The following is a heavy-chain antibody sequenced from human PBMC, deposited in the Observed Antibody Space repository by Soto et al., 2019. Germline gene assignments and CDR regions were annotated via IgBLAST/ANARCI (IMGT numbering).Heavy chain of an antibody. CDR3: ASRTSGWYFDY. V-gene: IGHV3-23*01. CDR2: ISGSGGST. CDR1: GFTFSSYA. D-gene: IGHD6-19*01. Sequence: EVQLLESGGGLVQPGGSLRLSCTASGFTFSSYAMNWVRQAPGKGLEWVSVISGSGGSTYYADSVEGRFTISRDNSKNKLYLQMNSLRAEDTAVYYCASRTSGWYFDYWGQGTLVTVSS. J-gene: IGHJ4*02.